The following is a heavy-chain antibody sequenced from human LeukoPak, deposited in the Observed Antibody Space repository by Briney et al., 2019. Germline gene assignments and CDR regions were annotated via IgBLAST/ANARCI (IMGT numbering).Heavy chain of an antibody. CDR3: ARVYCSGGSCYDY. D-gene: IGHD2-15*01. J-gene: IGHJ4*02. Sequence: ASVKVSCKASGYTFTSYDINWVRQATGQGLEWMGWMNPNSGNTGYAQRFQGRVTITRNTSISTAYMELSSLRSEDTAVYYCARVYCSGGSCYDYWGQGTLVSVSS. CDR2: MNPNSGNT. V-gene: IGHV1-8*03. CDR1: GYTFTSYD.